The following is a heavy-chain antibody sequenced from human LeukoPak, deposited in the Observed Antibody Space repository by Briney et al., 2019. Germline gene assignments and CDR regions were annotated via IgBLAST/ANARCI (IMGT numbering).Heavy chain of an antibody. J-gene: IGHJ4*02. V-gene: IGHV3-48*03. Sequence: PGGSLRLSCAASGFTFSSYAMSWVRQAPGKGLEWVSYISSSGKNKYYEDSVNGPLTISRDNANNLMYLQMNSLRAEDTAVYFCARSIAVAAKLPLDYWGQGTLVTVSS. CDR2: ISSSGKNK. D-gene: IGHD6-19*01. CDR1: GFTFSSYA. CDR3: ARSIAVAAKLPLDY.